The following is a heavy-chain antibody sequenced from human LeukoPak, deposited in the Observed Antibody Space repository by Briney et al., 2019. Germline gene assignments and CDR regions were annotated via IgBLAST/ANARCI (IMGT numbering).Heavy chain of an antibody. CDR2: INPNSGGT. Sequence: GASVKVSCKASGYTFTGYYIHWVRQAPGQELERMGWINPNSGGTNYAQKFQGRVTMTRDTSISTAYMELSRLRSDDTAVYYCARGPPLTIFGVVSPYWGQGTLVTVSS. D-gene: IGHD3-3*01. J-gene: IGHJ4*02. V-gene: IGHV1-2*02. CDR1: GYTFTGYY. CDR3: ARGPPLTIFGVVSPY.